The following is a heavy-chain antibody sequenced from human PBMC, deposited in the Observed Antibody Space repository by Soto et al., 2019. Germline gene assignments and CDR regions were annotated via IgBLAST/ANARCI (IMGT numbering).Heavy chain of an antibody. Sequence: LSLTCTVSGGSISSGDYYWSWIRQPPGKGLEWIGYIYYSGSTYYNPSLKSRVTISVDTSKNQFSLKLSSVTAADTAVYYCARVCRYYYDSSGYYNPDYWGQGSLVTVSS. CDR3: ARVCRYYYDSSGYYNPDY. CDR2: IYYSGST. V-gene: IGHV4-30-4*01. J-gene: IGHJ4*02. CDR1: GGSISSGDYY. D-gene: IGHD3-22*01.